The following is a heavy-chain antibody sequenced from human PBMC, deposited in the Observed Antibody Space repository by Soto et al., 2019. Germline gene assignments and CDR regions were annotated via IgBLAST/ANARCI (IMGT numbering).Heavy chain of an antibody. D-gene: IGHD3-3*01. CDR3: AHRVLRTVFGLVTTTAIYFDF. Sequence: QITLNESGPTQVNPRQTLTLTCTFSGFSLTTSGVGVGWIRQSPGKAPEWLALFYWDDDKRYSPSLKSRLTITKDTSKNQVVLTMADVDPADTATYYCAHRVLRTVFGLVTTTAIYFDFWGQGTPVAVSS. J-gene: IGHJ4*02. V-gene: IGHV2-5*02. CDR2: FYWDDDK. CDR1: GFSLTTSGVG.